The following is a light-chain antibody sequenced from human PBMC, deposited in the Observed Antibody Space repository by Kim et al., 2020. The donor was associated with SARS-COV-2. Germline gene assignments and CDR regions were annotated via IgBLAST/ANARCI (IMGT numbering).Light chain of an antibody. J-gene: IGLJ2*01. CDR3: AAWDDSLNGVI. CDR1: RSNIGNHA. CDR2: NSY. V-gene: IGLV1-44*01. Sequence: GQMVMISCPGSRSNIGNHAISWYRHLPGTAPKLLIYNSYQRPAGVPDRFSGSKSGTSASLAIGGLQSEDEVDYYCAAWDDSLNGVIFGGGTQLTVL.